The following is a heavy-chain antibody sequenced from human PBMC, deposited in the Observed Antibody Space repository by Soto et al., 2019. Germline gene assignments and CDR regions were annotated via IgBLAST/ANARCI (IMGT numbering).Heavy chain of an antibody. D-gene: IGHD3-3*01. V-gene: IGHV3-30-3*01. Sequence: GGSLRLSCAASGFTFSSYAMHWVRQAPGKGLEWVAVISYDGSNKYYADSVKGRFTISRDNSKNTLYLQMNSLRAEDTAAYYCARAVWSGYPLSWDDYGLGVWGQGTTVTVSS. CDR1: GFTFSSYA. CDR3: ARAVWSGYPLSWDDYGLGV. CDR2: ISYDGSNK. J-gene: IGHJ6*02.